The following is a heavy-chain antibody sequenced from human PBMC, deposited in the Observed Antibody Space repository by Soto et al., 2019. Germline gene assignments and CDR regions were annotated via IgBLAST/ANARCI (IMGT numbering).Heavy chain of an antibody. CDR3: GRAPRRPYIVGSDY. Sequence: QVQLVQSGAEVKKPGASVKVSCRASGYTFISYPISWVRQAPGQGLEWMGWISVYNGNTNYAQKFQDRVTMTTDTSTNTAYMELRNLRSDDTAVDYCGRAPRRPYIVGSDYWGQGTLVTVSS. J-gene: IGHJ4*02. D-gene: IGHD1-26*01. V-gene: IGHV1-18*01. CDR2: ISVYNGNT. CDR1: GYTFISYP.